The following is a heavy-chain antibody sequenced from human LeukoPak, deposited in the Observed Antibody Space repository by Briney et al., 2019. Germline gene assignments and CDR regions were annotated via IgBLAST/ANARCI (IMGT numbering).Heavy chain of an antibody. J-gene: IGHJ6*02. V-gene: IGHV6-1*01. CDR3: ARDLIAVARTGYYHGMDV. Sequence: SQTLSLNCAISGDSVSSNSAAWNWIRQSPSRGLEWLGRTYYRSKGYNDYAVSVKSRITINPDTSKNQFSLQLNSVTPEDTALYYCARDLIAVARTGYYHGMDVWGQGTTVTVSS. D-gene: IGHD6-19*01. CDR2: TYYRSKGYN. CDR1: GDSVSSNSAA.